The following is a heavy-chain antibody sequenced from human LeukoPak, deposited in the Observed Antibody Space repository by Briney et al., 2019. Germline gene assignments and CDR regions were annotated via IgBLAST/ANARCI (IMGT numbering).Heavy chain of an antibody. CDR2: INPGGGST. J-gene: IGHJ4*02. CDR1: VYTFTSYY. D-gene: IGHD6-19*01. CDR3: ARDSSGWYGIDY. Sequence: ASVKVSCKASVYTFTSYYMHWVRQAPGQGLEWMGIINPGGGSTSYAQKFQGRVTMTRYTSTSTVYMELSSLRSDDTAVYYCARDSSGWYGIDYWGQGTLVTVSS. V-gene: IGHV1-46*01.